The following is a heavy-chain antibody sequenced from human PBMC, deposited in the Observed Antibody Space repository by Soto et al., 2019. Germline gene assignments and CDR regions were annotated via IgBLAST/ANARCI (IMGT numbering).Heavy chain of an antibody. V-gene: IGHV1-46*01. Sequence: QVQVVQSGAEVKKPGASVKVSCTAPGNTFTNHWIHWVRQAPGQGLEWVGVINPSGGTTVYAPKVQRRVTLTRDTSTNTIYMELGSLRSDDTAVYYCARDNYYERSGSKGWHFDLWGRGTLVTVFS. CDR3: ARDNYYERSGSKGWHFDL. J-gene: IGHJ2*01. CDR1: GNTFTNHW. CDR2: INPSGGTT. D-gene: IGHD3-22*01.